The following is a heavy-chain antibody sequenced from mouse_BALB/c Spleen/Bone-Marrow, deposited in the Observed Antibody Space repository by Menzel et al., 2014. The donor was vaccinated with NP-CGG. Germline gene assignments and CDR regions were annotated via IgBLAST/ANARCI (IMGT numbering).Heavy chain of an antibody. Sequence: LQQSGSELVRPGASVKLSCKASGYTFTSYWMHWVKQRPGQGLEWIGNIYPGSGSTNYDEKFKSKATLTVDTSSSTAYMQLSSLTSEVSAVYYCTKGLPSAYWGQGTLVTVSA. CDR1: GYTFTSYW. CDR2: IYPGSGST. CDR3: TKGLPSAY. D-gene: IGHD2-4*01. J-gene: IGHJ3*01. V-gene: IGHV1S22*01.